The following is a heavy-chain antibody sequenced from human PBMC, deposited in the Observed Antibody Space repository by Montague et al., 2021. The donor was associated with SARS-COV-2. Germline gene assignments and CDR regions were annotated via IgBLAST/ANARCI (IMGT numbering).Heavy chain of an antibody. CDR1: GGSFGGYY. CDR2: INHSGST. J-gene: IGHJ6*02. Sequence: SETLSLTCAAYGGSFGGYYWSWIRQPPGKGLEWIGEINHSGSTNYNPSLKSRVTISVDTSKNQFSLKLSSVSAADTAVYYCARGRRILLWFGELLSGGDYYGMDVWGQGTTVTVSS. D-gene: IGHD3-10*01. V-gene: IGHV4-34*01. CDR3: ARGRRILLWFGELLSGGDYYGMDV.